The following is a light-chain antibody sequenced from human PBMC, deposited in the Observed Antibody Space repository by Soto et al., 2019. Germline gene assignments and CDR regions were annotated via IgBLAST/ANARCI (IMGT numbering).Light chain of an antibody. J-gene: IGKJ2*01. CDR3: QQSYSTPT. CDR1: QSISSY. V-gene: IGKV1-39*01. Sequence: DIQMSLSLSSLSAYVGDRVTITCRASQSISSYLNWYQQKPGKAPKLLIYAASSLQSGVPSRFSGSGSGTDFTLTISSLEPEDFATYYCQQSYSTPTFGQGSKVDVK. CDR2: AAS.